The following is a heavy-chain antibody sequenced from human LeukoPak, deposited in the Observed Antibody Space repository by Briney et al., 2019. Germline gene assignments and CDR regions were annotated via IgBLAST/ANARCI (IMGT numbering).Heavy chain of an antibody. CDR1: GFTFSSYE. V-gene: IGHV3-48*03. Sequence: GGSLRLSCAASGFTFSSYEMNWVRQAPGKGLEWVSYISSSGSTIYYADSVKGRFTISRDNAKNSLYLQMNSLRAEDTAVYYCARDGVTRRYNMYYYMDVWGKGTTVTVSS. D-gene: IGHD1-1*01. CDR2: ISSSGSTI. J-gene: IGHJ6*03. CDR3: ARDGVTRRYNMYYYMDV.